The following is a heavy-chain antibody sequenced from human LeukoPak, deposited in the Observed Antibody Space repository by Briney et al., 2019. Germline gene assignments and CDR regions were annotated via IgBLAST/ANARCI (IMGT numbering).Heavy chain of an antibody. CDR2: IYTSGST. J-gene: IGHJ4*02. V-gene: IGHV4-61*02. CDR3: ARDRGYSGWYESLFDY. D-gene: IGHD6-19*01. Sequence: PSQTLSLTCTVSGGSISRGSYYGSWIRQPAGEGLEWIGRIYTSGSTNYNPALKSRVTISVDTAKNQFSLKLGSVTAADTAVYYCARDRGYSGWYESLFDYWGQGTLVTVSS. CDR1: GGSISRGSYY.